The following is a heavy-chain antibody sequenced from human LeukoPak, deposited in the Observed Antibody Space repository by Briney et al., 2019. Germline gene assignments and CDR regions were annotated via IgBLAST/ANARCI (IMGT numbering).Heavy chain of an antibody. CDR2: ISSNGGST. D-gene: IGHD6-13*01. CDR3: VKCPYSNSWYCWFDH. CDR1: GFTFSSYA. V-gene: IGHV3-64D*06. Sequence: GGSLRLSCSASGFTFSSYAMHWVRQAPGKGLEYVSAISSNGGSTYYADSVKGRFTISRDNSKNTLYLQMSSLRAEDTAVYYCVKCPYSNSWYCWFDHWGQGTLVTVSS. J-gene: IGHJ5*02.